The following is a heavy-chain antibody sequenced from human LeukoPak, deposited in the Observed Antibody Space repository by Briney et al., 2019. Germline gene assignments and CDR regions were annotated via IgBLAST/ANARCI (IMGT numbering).Heavy chain of an antibody. CDR3: ARRTTGMTTSSPPSIDY. CDR2: INRSGST. V-gene: IGHV4-34*01. D-gene: IGHD4-17*01. Sequence: PSETLSLTCAVYGGSFSGDYWSWIRQPPGRGLEWIGEINRSGSTNYNPSLKSRVTISVDTSKNQFSLKLTSVTAADTAVCYCARRTTGMTTSSPPSIDYWGQGTLVTVSS. J-gene: IGHJ4*02. CDR1: GGSFSGDY.